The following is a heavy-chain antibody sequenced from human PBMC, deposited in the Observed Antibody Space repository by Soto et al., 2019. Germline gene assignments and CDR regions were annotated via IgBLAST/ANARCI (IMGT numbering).Heavy chain of an antibody. CDR1: GFTFSSYA. J-gene: IGHJ4*02. V-gene: IGHV3-23*01. Sequence: GGSVRLSCAASGFTFSSYAMSWVRQAPGKGLEWVSAITDSGDRTYYLDSVKGRFTISRDSLKNTLYLQMNSLRAEDTAIYYCAKLSRTSCYAPIDYWGPGTLVTVSS. D-gene: IGHD2-2*01. CDR2: ITDSGDRT. CDR3: AKLSRTSCYAPIDY.